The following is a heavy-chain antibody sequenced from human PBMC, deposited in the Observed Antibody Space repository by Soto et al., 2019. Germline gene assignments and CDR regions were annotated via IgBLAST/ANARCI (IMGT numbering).Heavy chain of an antibody. D-gene: IGHD2-2*01. V-gene: IGHV3-23*01. CDR3: AKDLSAYCSSTSCYEDGFDP. CDR2: ISGSGGST. CDR1: GFTFSSYA. Sequence: GGSLRLSCAASGFTFSSYAMSWVRQAPGKGLEWVSAISGSGGSTYYADSVKGRFTISRDNSKNTLYLQMNSLRAEDTIVYYCAKDLSAYCSSTSCYEDGFDPWGQGTLVTVSS. J-gene: IGHJ5*02.